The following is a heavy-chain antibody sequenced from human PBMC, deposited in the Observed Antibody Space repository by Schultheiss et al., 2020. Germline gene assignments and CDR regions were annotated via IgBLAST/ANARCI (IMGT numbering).Heavy chain of an antibody. V-gene: IGHV4-34*01. CDR1: GGSITSGNYY. CDR2: INHSGST. J-gene: IGHJ4*02. CDR3: ARGRAQYFDY. Sequence: SETLSLTCAVYGGSITSGNYYWSWIRQPPGKGLEWIGEINHSGSTNYNPSLKSRVTISVDTSKNQFSLKLSSVTAADTAVYYCARGRAQYFDYWGQGTLVTVSS.